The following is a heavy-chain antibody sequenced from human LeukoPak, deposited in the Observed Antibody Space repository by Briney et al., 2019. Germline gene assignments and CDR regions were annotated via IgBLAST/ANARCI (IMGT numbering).Heavy chain of an antibody. CDR1: GYTFTGYY. J-gene: IGHJ5*02. CDR2: INPNSGGT. V-gene: IGHV1-2*02. Sequence: ASVKVSCKASGYTFTGYYMHGVRQAPGQGLEWMGWINPNSGGTNYAQKFQGRVTMTRDTSISTAYMELSRLRSDDTAVYYCARDIVMVTYWFDPWGQGTLVTVSS. D-gene: IGHD5-18*01. CDR3: ARDIVMVTYWFDP.